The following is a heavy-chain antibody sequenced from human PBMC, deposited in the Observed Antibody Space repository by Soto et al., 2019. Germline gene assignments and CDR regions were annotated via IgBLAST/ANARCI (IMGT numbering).Heavy chain of an antibody. V-gene: IGHV4-61*01. CDR1: GGSVSSVNYY. Sequence: SETLSLTCTVSGGSVSSVNYYWSWIRQPPGKGLEWIGYIYYSGSTNYNPSLKSRVTISVDTSKNQFSLKLSSVTAADTAVYYCASHMVRGVPFGYWGQGTLVTVSS. CDR3: ASHMVRGVPFGY. CDR2: IYYSGST. D-gene: IGHD3-10*01. J-gene: IGHJ4*02.